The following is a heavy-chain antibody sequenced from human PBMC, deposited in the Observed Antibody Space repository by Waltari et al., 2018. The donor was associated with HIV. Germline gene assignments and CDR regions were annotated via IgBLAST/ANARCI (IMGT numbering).Heavy chain of an antibody. CDR2: VYHRGSA. V-gene: IGHV4-59*01. Sequence: QGQLQESGPGLVKPSETLSLTCTVPGASLTNYYWNWIRQSPGKGLEWIGYVYHRGSADFYPSLRSRVTMSVHTSKSQFSRELTSVVAAETAIYYWARWCGDSCNACDSWGQGTLVTGSS. CDR3: ARWCGDSCNACDS. CDR1: GASLTNYY. D-gene: IGHD2-15*01. J-gene: IGHJ3*02.